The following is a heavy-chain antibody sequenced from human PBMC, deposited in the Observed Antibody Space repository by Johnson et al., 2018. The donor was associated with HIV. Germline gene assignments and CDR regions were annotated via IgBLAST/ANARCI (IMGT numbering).Heavy chain of an antibody. V-gene: IGHV3-30*04. CDR3: ATSEGYGSGSPNAFDI. CDR1: GFTFSSYA. J-gene: IGHJ3*02. Sequence: VQVVESGGGVVQPGRSLRLSCAASGFTFSSYAMHWVRQAPGKGLEWVAVISYDGSNRYSADSVKGRFTISRDNSKNTLYLLMNSLRAEDTAVYYCATSEGYGSGSPNAFDIWGQGTMVTVSS. CDR2: ISYDGSNR. D-gene: IGHD3-10*01.